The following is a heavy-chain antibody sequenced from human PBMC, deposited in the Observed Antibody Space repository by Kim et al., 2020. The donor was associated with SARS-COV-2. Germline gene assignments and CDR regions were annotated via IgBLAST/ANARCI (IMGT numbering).Heavy chain of an antibody. V-gene: IGHV3-73*01. Sequence: ATAYAASVKGRFTISRDDSKNTAYLQMNSLKTEDTAVYYCTRRWYYDTDVWGQGTTVTVSS. CDR3: TRRWYYDTDV. J-gene: IGHJ6*02. CDR2: AT.